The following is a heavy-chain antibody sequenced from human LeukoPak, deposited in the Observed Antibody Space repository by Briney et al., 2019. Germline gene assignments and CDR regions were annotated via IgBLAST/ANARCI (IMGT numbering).Heavy chain of an antibody. CDR3: VRDRELTY. D-gene: IGHD1-26*01. V-gene: IGHV4-59*01. J-gene: IGHJ4*02. CDR2: IYNSGST. CDR1: GGSFSGYY. Sequence: PSETLSLTCAVYGGSFSGYYWSWIRQPPGKGLEWIGYIYNSGSTIYNPSLRSRVTISVDTSKNQFSLKLNSVTAADTAVYYCVRDRELTYWSQGTLVTVSS.